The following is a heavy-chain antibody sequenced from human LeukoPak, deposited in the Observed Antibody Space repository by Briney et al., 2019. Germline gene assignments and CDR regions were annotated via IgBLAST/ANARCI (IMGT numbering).Heavy chain of an antibody. D-gene: IGHD3-16*01. J-gene: IGHJ3*01. Sequence: GASVKVSCKASGFTFTSSAVQWVRQARGQRLEWIGWIVVGSGNTNYAQKFQERVTITRDMSTSTAYMELSSLRSEDTAVYYCAKDITLGDGRLAFDFWGQGTLVTVSS. CDR1: GFTFTSSA. V-gene: IGHV1-58*01. CDR2: IVVGSGNT. CDR3: AKDITLGDGRLAFDF.